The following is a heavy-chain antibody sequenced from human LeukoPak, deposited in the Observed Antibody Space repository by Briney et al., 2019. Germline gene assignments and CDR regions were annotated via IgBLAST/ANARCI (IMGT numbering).Heavy chain of an antibody. V-gene: IGHV4-59*08. Sequence: SETLSLTCTVSGGSISSYYWSWIRQPPGKGLEWIGYIYYSGSTNYNPSLKSRVTISVDTSKNQFSLKLSSVTAADTAGYYCARHEESPAGAFDIWGQGTMVTVSS. CDR1: GGSISSYY. CDR3: ARHEESPAGAFDI. CDR2: IYYSGST. D-gene: IGHD3-10*01. J-gene: IGHJ3*02.